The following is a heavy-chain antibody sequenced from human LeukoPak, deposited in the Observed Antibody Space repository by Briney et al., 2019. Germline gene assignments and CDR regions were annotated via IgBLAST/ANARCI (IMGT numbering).Heavy chain of an antibody. CDR3: ARHAGLNWNDPYYFDY. D-gene: IGHD1-1*01. Sequence: GASLQISCKGSGYSFTSYWIGWVRQMPGKGLERMGIIYPGDSDTRYSPSFQGQVTISADKSISPAYLQWSSLKASDTAMYYCARHAGLNWNDPYYFDYWGQGTLVTVSS. V-gene: IGHV5-51*01. CDR1: GYSFTSYW. CDR2: IYPGDSDT. J-gene: IGHJ4*02.